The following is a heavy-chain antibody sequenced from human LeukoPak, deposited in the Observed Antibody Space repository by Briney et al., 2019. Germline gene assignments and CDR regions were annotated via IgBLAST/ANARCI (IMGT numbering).Heavy chain of an antibody. CDR1: GFTVSSNY. CDR3: ARGYCSSTSCYSRGQLDY. Sequence: GGSLRLSCAASGFTVSSNYMSWVRQAPWKGLEWVSVIYSGGSTYYADSVKGRFTISRDNSKNTLYLQMNSLRAEDTAVYYCARGYCSSTSCYSRGQLDYWGQGTLVTVSS. CDR2: IYSGGST. D-gene: IGHD2-2*01. V-gene: IGHV3-53*01. J-gene: IGHJ4*02.